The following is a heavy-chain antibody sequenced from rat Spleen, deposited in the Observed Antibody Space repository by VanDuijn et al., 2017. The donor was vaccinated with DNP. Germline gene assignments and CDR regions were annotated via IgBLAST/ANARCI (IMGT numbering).Heavy chain of an antibody. J-gene: IGHJ2*01. D-gene: IGHD1-4*01. CDR2: LSYNGGTP. Sequence: EVQLVESGGGLVQPGRSLKLSCAASGFTFSDYNMAWVRQAPKKGLEWVATLSYNGGTPYYRDSVKGRFTISRDNAQSTLYLQMDSLRSEDTATYYCARWSKIAPGDYWGQGVMVTVSS. V-gene: IGHV5-7*01. CDR1: GFTFSDYN. CDR3: ARWSKIAPGDY.